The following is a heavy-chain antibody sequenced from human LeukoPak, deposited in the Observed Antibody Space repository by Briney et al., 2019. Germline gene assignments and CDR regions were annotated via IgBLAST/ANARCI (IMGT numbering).Heavy chain of an antibody. Sequence: GGSLRLSCAASGFTFSSYAMSWVRQAPGKGLEWVSAISGSGGSTYYADSVKGRFTISRDNSKNTLYLQMNSLRAEDTAVYYCARSLGYYDSSGYYLPFDYWGQGTLVTVSS. V-gene: IGHV3-23*01. CDR1: GFTFSSYA. CDR2: ISGSGGST. J-gene: IGHJ4*02. D-gene: IGHD3-22*01. CDR3: ARSLGYYDSSGYYLPFDY.